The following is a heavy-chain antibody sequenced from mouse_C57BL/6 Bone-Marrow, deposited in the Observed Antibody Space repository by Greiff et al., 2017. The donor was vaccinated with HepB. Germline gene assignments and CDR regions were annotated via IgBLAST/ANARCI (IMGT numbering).Heavy chain of an antibody. CDR3: ARRFQGDDYDWAMDY. Sequence: EVKVVESGPGLAKPSQTLSLTCSVTGYSITSDYWNWIRKFPGNKLEYMGYISYSGSTYYNPSLKSRISITRDTSKNQYYLQLNSVTTEDTATYYCARRFQGDDYDWAMDYWGQGTSVTVSS. J-gene: IGHJ4*01. D-gene: IGHD2-4*01. CDR2: ISYSGST. V-gene: IGHV3-8*01. CDR1: GYSITSDY.